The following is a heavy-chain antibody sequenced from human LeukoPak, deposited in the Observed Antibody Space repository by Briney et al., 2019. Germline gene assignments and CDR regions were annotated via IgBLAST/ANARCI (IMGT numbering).Heavy chain of an antibody. J-gene: IGHJ3*02. CDR1: GYTFTSYY. CDR2: INPSGGST. D-gene: IGHD3-22*01. CDR3: ARVAYDSSGYLTDAFDT. V-gene: IGHV1-46*01. Sequence: ASVKVSCKASGYTFTSYYMHWVRQAPGQGLEWMGIINPSGGSTSYAQKFQGRVTMTRDTSTSTVYMELSSLRSEDTAVYYCARVAYDSSGYLTDAFDTWGQGTMVTVSS.